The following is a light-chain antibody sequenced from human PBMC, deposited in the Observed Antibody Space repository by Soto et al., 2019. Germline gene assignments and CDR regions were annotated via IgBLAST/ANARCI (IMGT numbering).Light chain of an antibody. Sequence: DIQMTQSPSSLSASVGDRVSITCRASQTIGSNLNWYQQKPGKAPKVLIYGASTLQTGVPSRFIASGSGTVFTLTISSLQRDDFATYYCQHNVSTPPTFGQGTKVE. V-gene: IGKV1-39*01. CDR2: GAS. J-gene: IGKJ1*01. CDR3: QHNVSTPPT. CDR1: QTIGSN.